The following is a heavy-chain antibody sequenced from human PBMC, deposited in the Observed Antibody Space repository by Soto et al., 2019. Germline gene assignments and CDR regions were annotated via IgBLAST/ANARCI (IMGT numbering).Heavy chain of an antibody. CDR2: IYYSGST. V-gene: IGHV4-39*01. CDR1: GGSISSSSYY. D-gene: IGHD2-2*01. CDR3: ASGYCSSTSCPFDY. J-gene: IGHJ4*02. Sequence: QLQLQESGPGLVKPSETLSLTCTVSGGSISSSSYYWGWIRQPPGKGLEWIGSIYYSGSTYYNPSLKSRVAMTDDTSKTQYALKLRSVTAADTAVYYCASGYCSSTSCPFDYWGQGTLVTVSS.